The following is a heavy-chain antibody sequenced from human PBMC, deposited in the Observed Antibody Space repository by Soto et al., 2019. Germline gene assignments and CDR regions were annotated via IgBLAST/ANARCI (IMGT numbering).Heavy chain of an antibody. CDR2: IVPIFGTT. Sequence: QVQLVQSGAEMKRPGSSVKVSCKVSGGTFRTHSMTWVRQAPGQGLEWLGGIVPIFGTTDYAQRFQDRMTITADESTTTAYMELNNLRSEDTAVYYCARGDDYGAVFESWGQGTLVTVSS. V-gene: IGHV1-69*12. J-gene: IGHJ4*02. CDR1: GGTFRTHS. CDR3: ARGDDYGAVFES. D-gene: IGHD4-17*01.